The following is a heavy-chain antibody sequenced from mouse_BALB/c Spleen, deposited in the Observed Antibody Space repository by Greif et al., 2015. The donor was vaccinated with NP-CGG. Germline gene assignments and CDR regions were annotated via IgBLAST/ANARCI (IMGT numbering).Heavy chain of an antibody. J-gene: IGHJ2*01. D-gene: IGHD4-1*01. CDR1: GSTFSSYA. CDR3: ARDPGDCFDY. Sequence: EVQGVEPGGGLVKPGGSLKLSCAASGSTFSSYAMSWVRQTPEKRLEWVATISSGGSYTYYPDSVKGRFTISRDNAKNTLYLQMSSLRSEDAAMYYCARDPGDCFDYWGEGTTLTVSS. CDR2: ISSGGSYT. V-gene: IGHV5-9-3*01.